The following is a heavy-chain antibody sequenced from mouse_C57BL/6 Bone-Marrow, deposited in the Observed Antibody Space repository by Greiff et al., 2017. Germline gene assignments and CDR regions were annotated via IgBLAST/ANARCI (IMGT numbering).Heavy chain of an antibody. CDR3: ASPGGYDYAYYFDY. CDR1: GYTFTSYW. V-gene: IGHV1-64*01. Sequence: VQLQQPGAELVKPGASVKLSCKASGYTFTSYWMHWVKQRPGQGLAWIGMIHPNSGSTNYNEKFKSKATLTVDKSSSTAYMQLSSLTSEDSAVYYCASPGGYDYAYYFDYWGQGTTLTVSS. J-gene: IGHJ2*01. D-gene: IGHD2-4*01. CDR2: IHPNSGST.